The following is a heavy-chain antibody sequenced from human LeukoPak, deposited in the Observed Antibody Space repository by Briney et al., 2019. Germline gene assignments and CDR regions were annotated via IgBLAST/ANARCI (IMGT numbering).Heavy chain of an antibody. CDR1: GGSISSYY. CDR2: IYYSGTT. V-gene: IGHV4-59*12. D-gene: IGHD3-10*01. Sequence: PSETLSLTCTVSGGSISSYYWNWIRQPPGKGLEWIGYIYYSGTTNYNPSLKSRVTISVDTSKNQFSLKLSSVTAADTAVYYCAREVIITGHYYMDVWGKGTTVTVSS. J-gene: IGHJ6*03. CDR3: AREVIITGHYYMDV.